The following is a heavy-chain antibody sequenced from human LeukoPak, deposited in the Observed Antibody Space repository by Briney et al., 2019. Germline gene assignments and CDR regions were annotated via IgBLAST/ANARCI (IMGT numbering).Heavy chain of an antibody. D-gene: IGHD1-1*01. CDR3: ASQYNWNDEEDWFDP. CDR2: INPNSGGT. CDR1: GYTFTGYY. V-gene: IGHV1-2*02. J-gene: IGHJ5*02. Sequence: ASVKVSCKASGYTFTGYYMHWVRQAPGQGLEWMGWINPNSGGTNYAQKFQGRVTMTRDTSISTAYMELSRLRSDDTAVYYCASQYNWNDEEDWFDPWGQGTLVNVSS.